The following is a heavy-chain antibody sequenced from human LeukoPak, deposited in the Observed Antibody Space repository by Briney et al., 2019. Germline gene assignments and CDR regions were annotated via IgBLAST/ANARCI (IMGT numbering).Heavy chain of an antibody. CDR3: ATVPYYYGSGSIAY. Sequence: ASVKVSCKVSGYTLTELSMHWVRQAPGKGLEWMGGFDPEDGETIYAQKFQGRVTMTEDTSTDTAYMELSSLRSEDTAVYYCATVPYYYGSGSIAYWGQGTPVTVSS. D-gene: IGHD3-10*01. V-gene: IGHV1-24*01. J-gene: IGHJ4*02. CDR1: GYTLTELS. CDR2: FDPEDGET.